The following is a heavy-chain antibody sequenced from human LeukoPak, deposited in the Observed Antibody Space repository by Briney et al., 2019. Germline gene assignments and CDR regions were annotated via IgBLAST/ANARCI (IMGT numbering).Heavy chain of an antibody. CDR2: IYYSGST. CDR1: GGSISSDDYY. J-gene: IGHJ5*02. V-gene: IGHV4-30-4*02. CDR3: AAQGLPHDPRFVP. Sequence: SETLSLTCTVSGGSISSDDYYWSWIPQPPGKGLEWIGYIYYSGSTYYNPSLKSRVTISVDTSKNQFSLKLISVTAADTAMYFFAAQGLPHDPRFVPWLGGTVDADSS.